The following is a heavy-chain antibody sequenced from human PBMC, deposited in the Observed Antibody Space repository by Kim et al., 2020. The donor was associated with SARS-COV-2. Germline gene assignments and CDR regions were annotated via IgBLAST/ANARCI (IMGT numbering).Heavy chain of an antibody. J-gene: IGHJ4*02. CDR1: GGSISSYY. CDR2: IFNSGRT. V-gene: IGHV4-59*13. CDR3: ARASSYYVIDY. D-gene: IGHD1-26*01. Sequence: SETLSLTCTXSGGSISSYYWSWVRQPPGKGLEWIGYIFNSGRTNYNPSLKSRVTISVDTSKNQFSLKLSSVTAADTAMYYCARASSYYVIDYWGQGTLVTVSS.